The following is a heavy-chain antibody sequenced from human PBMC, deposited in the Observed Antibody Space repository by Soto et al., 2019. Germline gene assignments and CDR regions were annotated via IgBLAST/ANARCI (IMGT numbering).Heavy chain of an antibody. J-gene: IGHJ6*02. CDR2: INAGNGNT. CDR1: GYTFTSYA. CDR3: ASKAIAAAAVYGMDV. D-gene: IGHD6-13*01. Sequence: QVQLVQSGAEEKKPGASVKVSCKASGYTFTSYAMHWVRQAPGQRLEWMGWINAGNGNTKYSQKFQGRVTITRDTSASTAYMALSSLRSEDTAVYYCASKAIAAAAVYGMDVWGQGTTVTVSS. V-gene: IGHV1-3*05.